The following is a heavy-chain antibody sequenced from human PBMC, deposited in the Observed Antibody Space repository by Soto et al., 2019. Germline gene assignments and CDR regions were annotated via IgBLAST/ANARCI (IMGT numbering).Heavy chain of an antibody. J-gene: IGHJ6*02. D-gene: IGHD3-16*01. V-gene: IGHV4-39*01. CDR2: IYYSGYT. CDR1: GGSISSSSYY. Sequence: QLQLQESGPGLVKPSETLSLTCTVSGGSISSSSYYWGWIRQPPGKGLEWIGSIYYSGYTYYNPSLKSRVPTSVDTSKNQFSLKLSSVTAADTAVYYCARHNGPLYVGYYYDMDVWGQGTTVTVSS. CDR3: ARHNGPLYVGYYYDMDV.